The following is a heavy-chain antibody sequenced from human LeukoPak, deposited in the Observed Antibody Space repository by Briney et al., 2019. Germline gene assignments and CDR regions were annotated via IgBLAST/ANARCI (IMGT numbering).Heavy chain of an antibody. CDR3: ARVETGYCSGGSCYSDWFDP. CDR2: ISYSGST. Sequence: SETLSLTCTVSGGSISSYYWSWIRQPPGKGLEWIGYISYSGSTDYNPSLKSRVTISLDTSKNQFSLKLSFVTAADTAVYYCARVETGYCSGGSCYSDWFDPWGQGTLVTVSS. D-gene: IGHD2-15*01. CDR1: GGSISSYY. V-gene: IGHV4-59*12. J-gene: IGHJ5*02.